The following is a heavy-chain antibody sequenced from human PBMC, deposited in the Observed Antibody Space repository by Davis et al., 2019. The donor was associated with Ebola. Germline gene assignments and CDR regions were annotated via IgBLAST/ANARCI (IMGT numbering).Heavy chain of an antibody. V-gene: IGHV3-23*01. J-gene: IGHJ4*02. CDR3: AKLPWASVPDYFDY. Sequence: PGGSLRLSCAASGFTFSRYAMSWVRQAPGKGLEWVSGISGSGGSTYYADSVKGRFTISRDNSKNTLYLQMNSLRAEDAAIYYCAKLPWASVPDYFDYWGQGTLVTVSS. CDR1: GFTFSRYA. CDR2: ISGSGGST. D-gene: IGHD1-26*01.